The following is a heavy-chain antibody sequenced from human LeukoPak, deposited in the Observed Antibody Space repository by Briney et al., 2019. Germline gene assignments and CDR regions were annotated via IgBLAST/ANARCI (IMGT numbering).Heavy chain of an antibody. Sequence: HPGGSLRLSCAASGFTFSSYAMSWVRQAPGKGLEWVSAISGSGGSTYYADSVKGRFTISRDNSKNTLYLQMNSLRAEDTAVYYCSGHCSSTSCAVFDPWGQETLVTVSS. V-gene: IGHV3-23*01. CDR1: GFTFSSYA. CDR2: ISGSGGST. CDR3: SGHCSSTSCAVFDP. D-gene: IGHD2-2*01. J-gene: IGHJ5*02.